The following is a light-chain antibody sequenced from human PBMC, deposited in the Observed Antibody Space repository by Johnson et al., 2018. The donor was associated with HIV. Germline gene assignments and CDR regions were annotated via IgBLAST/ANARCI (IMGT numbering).Light chain of an antibody. CDR3: GTWDGSLGAGAV. J-gene: IGLJ1*01. V-gene: IGLV1-51*02. Sequence: QPVLTQPPSVSAAPGQTVNISCSGNVSNIESYFVSWYQQLPGAAPTLLIYEDNKRPSGIPYRFSGSKSGTSAPLGLTGLQTGDEADYYCGTWDGSLGAGAVFGTGTKVTVL. CDR1: VSNIESYF. CDR2: EDN.